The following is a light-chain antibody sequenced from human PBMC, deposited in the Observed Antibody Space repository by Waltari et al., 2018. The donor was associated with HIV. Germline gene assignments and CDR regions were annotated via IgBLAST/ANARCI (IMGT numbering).Light chain of an antibody. V-gene: IGLV1-51*01. Sequence: QSVLTQPPSVSAAPGQKVTISCSGSTANMGKNYVSWYQQFPGTAPKLLIYDIHTRLSGLPARFSGSKSGTSATLCSTSLQTGDEADYYCGTWDSSLSVAVFGRGTKLTVL. CDR2: DIH. CDR3: GTWDSSLSVAV. J-gene: IGLJ3*02. CDR1: TANMGKNY.